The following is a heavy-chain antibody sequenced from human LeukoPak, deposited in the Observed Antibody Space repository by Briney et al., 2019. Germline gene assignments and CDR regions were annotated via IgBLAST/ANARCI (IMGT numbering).Heavy chain of an antibody. D-gene: IGHD6-13*01. CDR2: ISSSSTYI. V-gene: IGHV3-21*01. CDR3: ARVWSPPYTSSWPYYFDY. Sequence: GGSLRLSCAASGFTFSSYSMSWVRQAPGKGLEWVSSISSSSTYIYYADSLKGRFTISRDNAKNSLYLQMNSLRAEDTAVYFCARVWSPPYTSSWPYYFDYWGQGALVTVSS. J-gene: IGHJ4*02. CDR1: GFTFSSYS.